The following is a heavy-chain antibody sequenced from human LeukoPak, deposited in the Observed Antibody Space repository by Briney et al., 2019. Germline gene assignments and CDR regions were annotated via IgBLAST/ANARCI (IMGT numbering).Heavy chain of an antibody. J-gene: IGHJ4*02. Sequence: PSETLSLTCTVSGGSISIISSSTYYWGWIRQAPGKGPEWIGSLYYGENSHYNPSLKSRATLSVDTSNNQFSLKLTSVTAADAAVYFCAGQLPTAAADTRGYFDYWGQGTVVTVSS. D-gene: IGHD6-25*01. CDR1: GGSISIISSSTYY. CDR3: AGQLPTAAADTRGYFDY. CDR2: LYYGENS. V-gene: IGHV4-39*01.